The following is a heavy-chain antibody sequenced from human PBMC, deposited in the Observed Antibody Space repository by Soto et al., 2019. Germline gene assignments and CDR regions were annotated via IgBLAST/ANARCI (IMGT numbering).Heavy chain of an antibody. Sequence: PGGSLRLSCAASGFTFSSYAMSWVRQAPGKGLEWVSAISGSGGSTYYADSVKGRFTISRDNSKNTLYLQMNSLRAEDTAVYYCAKVTGYSRSGLAYFQHWGQGTLVTVSS. V-gene: IGHV3-23*01. D-gene: IGHD6-13*01. J-gene: IGHJ1*01. CDR3: AKVTGYSRSGLAYFQH. CDR1: GFTFSSYA. CDR2: ISGSGGST.